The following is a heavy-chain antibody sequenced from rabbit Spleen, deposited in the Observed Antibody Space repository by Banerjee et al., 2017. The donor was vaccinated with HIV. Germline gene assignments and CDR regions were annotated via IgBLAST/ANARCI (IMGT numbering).Heavy chain of an antibody. CDR3: ARLGHADYPYAYGLKL. CDR2: IYAGGSGTT. D-gene: IGHD6-1*01. Sequence: QSLEESGGGLVQPEGSLTLTCTASGFSFSSRYYMCWVRQAPGKGLEWIACIYAGGSGTTYYASWAKGRFTISKTSSTTVTLQMTSLTAADTATYFCARLGHADYPYAYGLKLWGQGTLVTVS. J-gene: IGHJ3*01. V-gene: IGHV1S40*01. CDR1: GFSFSSRYY.